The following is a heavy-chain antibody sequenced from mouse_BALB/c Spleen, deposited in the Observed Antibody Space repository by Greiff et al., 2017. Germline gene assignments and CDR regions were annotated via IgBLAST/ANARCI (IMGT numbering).Heavy chain of an antibody. Sequence: VHLVESGPELVKPGASVKISCKASGYTFTDYYINWVKQKPGQGLEWIGWIYPGSGNTKYNEKFKGKATLTVDTSSSTAYMQLSSLTSEDTAVYFCARSANWGYAMDYWGQGTSVTVSS. V-gene: IGHV1-84*02. CDR2: IYPGSGNT. D-gene: IGHD4-1*01. CDR3: ARSANWGYAMDY. CDR1: GYTFTDYY. J-gene: IGHJ4*01.